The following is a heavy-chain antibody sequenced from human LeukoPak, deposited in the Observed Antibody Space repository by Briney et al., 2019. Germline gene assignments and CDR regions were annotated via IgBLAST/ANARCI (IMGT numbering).Heavy chain of an antibody. CDR2: IYSGGST. J-gene: IGHJ4*02. Sequence: GGSLRLSCAASGFTVSSNYMSWVRQAPGKGLDWVSVIYSGGSTYYADSVKGRFTISRDNPKNTLYMQMNSLRAEDTAVYYCAKRTNFNSGSHDYWGQGTLVTVSS. V-gene: IGHV3-53*01. CDR3: AKRTNFNSGSHDY. CDR1: GFTVSSNY. D-gene: IGHD3-10*01.